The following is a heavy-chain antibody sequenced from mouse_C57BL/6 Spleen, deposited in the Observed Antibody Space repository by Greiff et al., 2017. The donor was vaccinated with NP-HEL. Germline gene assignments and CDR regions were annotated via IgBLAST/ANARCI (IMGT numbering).Heavy chain of an antibody. V-gene: IGHV5-16*01. J-gene: IGHJ1*03. CDR3: ARGEDYDVWYFDV. CDR1: GFTFSDYY. D-gene: IGHD2-4*01. CDR2: INYDGSST. Sequence: EVMLVESEGGLVQPGSSMKLSCTASGFTFSDYYMAWVRQVPEKGLEWVANINYDGSSTYYLDSLKSRFIISRDNAKNILYLQMSSLKSEDTATYYCARGEDYDVWYFDVWGTGTTVTVSS.